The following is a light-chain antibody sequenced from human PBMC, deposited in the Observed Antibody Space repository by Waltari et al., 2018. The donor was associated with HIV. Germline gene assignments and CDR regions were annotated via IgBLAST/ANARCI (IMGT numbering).Light chain of an antibody. J-gene: IGLJ3*02. CDR1: VLAKQY. CDR2: KDT. V-gene: IGLV3-25*03. Sequence: SYDLTQPPSVSVSPGQTARITCSGAVLAKQYTHWYQQKPGQAPVLVIYKDTERPSGIPARLSGSSSGTTVTLIISGVQAEDEADYYCQSADSSGTYRVFGGGTKLTVL. CDR3: QSADSSGTYRV.